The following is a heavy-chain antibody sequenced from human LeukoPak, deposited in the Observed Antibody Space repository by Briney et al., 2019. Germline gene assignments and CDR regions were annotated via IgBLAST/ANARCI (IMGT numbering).Heavy chain of an antibody. CDR1: GGSISSGGYS. V-gene: IGHV4-30-2*01. J-gene: IGHJ4*02. D-gene: IGHD7-27*01. CDR3: ARAIRIGLGIGSFDG. CDR2: IYHSGST. Sequence: SETLSLTCAVSGGSISSGGYSWSWIRQPPGKGLEWIGYIYHSGSTYYNPSLKSRVTLSVDTSKNQFSLKLNSLTAADTAVYYCARAIRIGLGIGSFDGWGQGTLVTVSS.